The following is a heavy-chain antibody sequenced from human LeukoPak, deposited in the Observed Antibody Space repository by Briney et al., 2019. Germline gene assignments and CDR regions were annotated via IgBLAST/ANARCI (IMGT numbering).Heavy chain of an antibody. V-gene: IGHV3-15*01. Sequence: GGSLRLSCAASGFTFSNAWMRWVRQAPGKGLEWVGRIKSKTDGGTTDYAAPVKGRFTISSEDSKNTLYLKMNSLKTEDTAVYYCTTDPEYQRLLGWGSGVYPPYYFDYWGQGTLVTVSS. D-gene: IGHD2-2*01. CDR2: IKSKTDGGTT. CDR3: TTDPEYQRLLGWGSGVYPPYYFDY. CDR1: GFTFSNAW. J-gene: IGHJ4*02.